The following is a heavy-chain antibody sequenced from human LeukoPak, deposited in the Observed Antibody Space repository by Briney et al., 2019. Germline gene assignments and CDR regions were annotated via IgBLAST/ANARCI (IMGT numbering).Heavy chain of an antibody. Sequence: PGGSLRLSCAASGFTFSSYGMHWVRQAPGKGLEWVAFIRYDGSNKYYADSVKGRFTISRDNSKNTLYLQMNSLRAEDTAVYYCGNAVYCRGGSCYEYYSGYWAQGTLVTVSS. V-gene: IGHV3-30*02. D-gene: IGHD2-15*01. CDR2: IRYDGSNK. J-gene: IGHJ4*02. CDR3: GNAVYCRGGSCYEYYSGY. CDR1: GFTFSSYG.